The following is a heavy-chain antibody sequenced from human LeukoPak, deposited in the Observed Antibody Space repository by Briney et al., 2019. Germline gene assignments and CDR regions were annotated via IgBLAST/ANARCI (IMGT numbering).Heavy chain of an antibody. CDR3: AKEPAYFYGSGSFSHYFDY. CDR2: ISNSGGST. CDR1: GFPLSNYV. J-gene: IGHJ4*02. V-gene: IGHV3-23*01. Sequence: GGSLRLSCAASGFPLSNYVMGWVGQAAGKGLGWVSSISNSGGSTYYADSVKGRFTISRDNSKNTLYLQMNNLRAEDTALYYCAKEPAYFYGSGSFSHYFDYWGQGTLVTGTS. D-gene: IGHD3-10*01.